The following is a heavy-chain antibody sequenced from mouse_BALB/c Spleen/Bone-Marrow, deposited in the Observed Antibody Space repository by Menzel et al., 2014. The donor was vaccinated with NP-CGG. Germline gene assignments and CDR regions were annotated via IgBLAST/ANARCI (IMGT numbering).Heavy chain of an antibody. CDR1: GYAFTNYW. Sequence: VKLQESGTELVRPGTSVKISCKASGYAFTNYWLGWVKQRPGHGLEWIGDIYPGSGNTYYNEKFKGKVTLTADKSSSTAYTQLSGLTSEDSAVYFCTRRRSLDYWGQGTTLTVSS. CDR3: TRRRSLDY. J-gene: IGHJ2*01. CDR2: IYPGSGNT. V-gene: IGHV1-63*01.